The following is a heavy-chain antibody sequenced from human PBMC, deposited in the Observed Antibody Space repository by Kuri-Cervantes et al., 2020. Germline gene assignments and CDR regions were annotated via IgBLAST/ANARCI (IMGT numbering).Heavy chain of an antibody. J-gene: IGHJ6*03. CDR3: AKGQPIVGPTGYYFMDV. D-gene: IGHD1-26*01. CDR2: IIPIFGTA. CDR1: GGTFSSYA. V-gene: IGHV1-69*05. Sequence: SVKVSCKASGGTFSSYAISWVRQAPGQGLEWMGGIIPIFGTANYAQKFQDRVSITTDESTSTGYMELSSLRSEDSALYYCAKGQPIVGPTGYYFMDVWGKGTTVTVSS.